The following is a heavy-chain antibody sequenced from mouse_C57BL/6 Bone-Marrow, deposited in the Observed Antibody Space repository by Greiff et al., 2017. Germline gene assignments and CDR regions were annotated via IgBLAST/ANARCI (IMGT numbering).Heavy chain of an antibody. CDR1: GYTFTSYW. CDR2: IHPNSGST. Sequence: QVQLQQPGAELVKPGASVKLSCKASGYTFTSYWMHWVKQRPGQGLEWIGMIHPNSGSTNYNETFKSKATLTVDKSSSTAYMQLSSLTSEDSAVYYCARRGNFYYAMDYWGQGTSVTVSS. CDR3: ARRGNFYYAMDY. J-gene: IGHJ4*01. V-gene: IGHV1-64*01. D-gene: IGHD2-1*01.